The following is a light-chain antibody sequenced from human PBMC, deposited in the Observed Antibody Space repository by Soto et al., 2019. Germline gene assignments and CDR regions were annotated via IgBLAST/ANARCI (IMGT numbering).Light chain of an antibody. CDR1: QSVSSNY. J-gene: IGKJ1*01. Sequence: EIVLTQSPGTLSLSPGERATLSCRASQSVSSNYLAWYQQKPGQAPRLLIYGASSRATGIPDRFSGSGSGTDFTLTISRLEPEDFAVFFCQYYDSSPPTFGQGTKVEIK. V-gene: IGKV3-20*01. CDR3: QYYDSSPPT. CDR2: GAS.